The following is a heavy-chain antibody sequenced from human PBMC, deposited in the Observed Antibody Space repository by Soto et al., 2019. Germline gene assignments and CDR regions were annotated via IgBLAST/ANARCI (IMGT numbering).Heavy chain of an antibody. J-gene: IGHJ6*02. CDR1: GYTFTSYD. CDR3: ARDNIVVVPAASPSSYYYYYGMDV. D-gene: IGHD2-2*01. Sequence: KVSCKAAGYTFTSYDINWVRQATGQGFEWMGWINVYNGNTKYAQKVQGRVTMTRDTSTSTVYMELSSLRSEDTAVYYCARDNIVVVPAASPSSYYYYYGMDVWGQGTTVTVSS. V-gene: IGHV1-8*01. CDR2: INVYNGNT.